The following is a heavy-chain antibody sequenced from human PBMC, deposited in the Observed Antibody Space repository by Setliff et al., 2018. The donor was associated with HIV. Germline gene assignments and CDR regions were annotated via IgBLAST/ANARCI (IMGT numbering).Heavy chain of an antibody. V-gene: IGHV3-23*01. J-gene: IGHJ4*02. CDR1: GFTFSNYA. D-gene: IGHD6-19*01. CDR2: ISGSGDTT. CDR3: AKDYSSGWFDY. Sequence: PGGSLRLSCAASGFTFSNYAMTWVRQAPGKGPEWVSGISGSGDTTNYADSVKGRFTISRDNSKNTLYLQMNSLRAEDTAVYYCAKDYSSGWFDYWGQGTLVTVSS.